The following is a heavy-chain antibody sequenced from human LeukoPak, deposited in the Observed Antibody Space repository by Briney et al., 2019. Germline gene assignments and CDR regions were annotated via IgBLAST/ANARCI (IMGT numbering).Heavy chain of an antibody. CDR3: ARAKQWLVHDAFDI. V-gene: IGHV4-59*01. D-gene: IGHD6-19*01. CDR1: GRSFSGYY. J-gene: IGHJ3*02. CDR2: IYYSGST. Sequence: PSETLSLTCAVYGRSFSGYYWSWIRQTPGKGLEWIGYIYYSGSTNYNPSLKSRVTISVDTSKNQFSLKLSSVTAADTAVYYCARAKQWLVHDAFDIWGQGTMVTVSS.